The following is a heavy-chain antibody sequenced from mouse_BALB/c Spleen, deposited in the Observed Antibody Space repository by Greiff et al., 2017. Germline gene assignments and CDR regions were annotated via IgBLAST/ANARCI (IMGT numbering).Heavy chain of an antibody. CDR2: IDPETGGT. CDR1: GYTFTDYE. V-gene: IGHV1-15*01. D-gene: IGHD1-1*01. Sequence: VQLPQSGAELVRPGASVTLSCKASGYTFTDYEMHWVKQTPVHGLEWIGAIDPETGGTAYNQKFKGKATLTADKSSSTAYMELRSLTSEDSAVYYCSHYYGSRGAYWGQGTLVTVSA. J-gene: IGHJ3*01. CDR3: SHYYGSRGAY.